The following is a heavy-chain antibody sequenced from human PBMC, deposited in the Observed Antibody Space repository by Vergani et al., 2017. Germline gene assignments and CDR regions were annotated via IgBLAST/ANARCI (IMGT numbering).Heavy chain of an antibody. CDR1: GGSFSGYY. J-gene: IGHJ2*01. D-gene: IGHD5-24*01. CDR3: ARGRRDGYLWDFDL. Sequence: QVQLQQWGAGLLKPSETLSLTCAVYGGSFSGYYWSWIRQPPGKGLEWIGEINHSGSTNYNPSLKSRVTISVDTSKNQFSLKLSSVTAADTAVYYCARGRRDGYLWDFDLWGRGTLVTVSS. CDR2: INHSGST. V-gene: IGHV4-34*01.